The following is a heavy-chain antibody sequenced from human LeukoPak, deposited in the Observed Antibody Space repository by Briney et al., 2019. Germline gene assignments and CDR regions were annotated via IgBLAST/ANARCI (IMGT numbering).Heavy chain of an antibody. CDR2: INPNSGGT. CDR3: ARTYYYDSSGYLDWFDP. J-gene: IGHJ5*02. CDR1: GYTFTGYY. Sequence: ASVRVSCKASGYTFTGYYMHWVRQAPGQGLEWMGWINPNSGGTNYAQKFQGRVTMTRDTSISTAYMELSRLRSDDTAVYYCARTYYYDSSGYLDWFDPWGQGTLVTVSS. V-gene: IGHV1-2*02. D-gene: IGHD3-22*01.